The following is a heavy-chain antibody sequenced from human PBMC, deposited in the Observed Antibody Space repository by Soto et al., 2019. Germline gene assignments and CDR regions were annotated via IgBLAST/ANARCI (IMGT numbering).Heavy chain of an antibody. CDR2: IWYDGSNK. Sequence: GGSLRLSCAASGFTFSSYGMHWVRQAPGKGLEWVAVIWYDGSNKYYADSVKGRFTISRDNSKNTLYLQMNSLRAEDTAVYYCARGKYCSGGSCHQKGPYYYYGMDVWGQGTTVTVSS. CDR3: ARGKYCSGGSCHQKGPYYYYGMDV. V-gene: IGHV3-33*01. J-gene: IGHJ6*02. D-gene: IGHD2-15*01. CDR1: GFTFSSYG.